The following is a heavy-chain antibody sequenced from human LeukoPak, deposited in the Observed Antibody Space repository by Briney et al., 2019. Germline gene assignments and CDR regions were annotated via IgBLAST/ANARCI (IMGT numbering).Heavy chain of an antibody. J-gene: IGHJ4*02. D-gene: IGHD3-22*01. CDR3: TTGPLRISMIVIDY. CDR1: GFTFSNAW. Sequence: TGGSLRLSCAASGFTFSNAWMFWVRQAPGKGLEWVGRIKSKTDGGATDYAAPVKGRFTISRDDSKNTLYLQMNSLKTEDTAVYYCTTGPLRISMIVIDYWGQGTLVTVSS. V-gene: IGHV3-15*01. CDR2: IKSKTDGGAT.